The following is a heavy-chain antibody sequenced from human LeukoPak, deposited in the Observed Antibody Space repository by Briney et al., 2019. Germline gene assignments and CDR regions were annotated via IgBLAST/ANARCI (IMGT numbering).Heavy chain of an antibody. Sequence: ASVKVSCKASGYTFTSYYMHWVRQAPGQGLEWMGIINPSGGSTSYAQKFQGRVTMTRDTSTSTVYMELSSLRSEDTAVYYCARVGYCTSTNCYSIFDYWGQGTLVTVSS. J-gene: IGHJ4*02. CDR2: INPSGGST. V-gene: IGHV1-46*01. D-gene: IGHD2-2*01. CDR3: ARVGYCTSTNCYSIFDY. CDR1: GYTFTSYY.